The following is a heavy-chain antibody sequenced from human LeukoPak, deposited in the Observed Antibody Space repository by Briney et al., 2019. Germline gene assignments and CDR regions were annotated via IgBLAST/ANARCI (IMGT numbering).Heavy chain of an antibody. CDR1: GFTFSSYA. CDR3: AKDLRGDGMDV. Sequence: GGSLRLSCETSGFTFSSYAMTWVRQAPGKGPEWVSTISGNAGRTYHAGSVKGRFTISRDNSKNTLYLQMNSLRAEDTAVYYCAKDLRGDGMDVWGQGTTVTVSS. V-gene: IGHV3-23*01. D-gene: IGHD3-16*01. J-gene: IGHJ6*02. CDR2: ISGNAGRT.